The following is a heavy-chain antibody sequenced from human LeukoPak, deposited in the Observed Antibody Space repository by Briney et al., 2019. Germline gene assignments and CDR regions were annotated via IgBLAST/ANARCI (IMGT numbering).Heavy chain of an antibody. V-gene: IGHV3-21*01. CDR1: GFTFTTFW. J-gene: IGHJ4*02. Sequence: GGSLRLSCATSGFTFTTFWMHWVRQAPGKGLVWVSSISSSSSYIYYADSVKGRFTISRDNAKNSLYLQMNSLRAEDTAVYYCARGVLRYFDWLLSPLDYWGQGTLVTVSS. CDR3: ARGVLRYFDWLLSPLDY. D-gene: IGHD3-9*01. CDR2: ISSSSSYI.